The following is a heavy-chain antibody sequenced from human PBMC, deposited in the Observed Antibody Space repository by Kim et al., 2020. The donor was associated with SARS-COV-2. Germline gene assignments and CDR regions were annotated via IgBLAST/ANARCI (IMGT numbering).Heavy chain of an antibody. J-gene: IGHJ4*02. D-gene: IGHD4-17*01. V-gene: IGHV3-11*01. CDR1: GFTFTDYY. CDR2: ISGDGSDI. Sequence: GGSLRLSCAASGFTFTDYYISWIRQAPGEGLEWISYISGDGSDIYYADFVKGXFTISXDXAKXSLYLQMHSLRAEDTAXXXXARXXMTTVTFADFXGQGTXXTVXX. CDR3: ARXXMTTVTFADF.